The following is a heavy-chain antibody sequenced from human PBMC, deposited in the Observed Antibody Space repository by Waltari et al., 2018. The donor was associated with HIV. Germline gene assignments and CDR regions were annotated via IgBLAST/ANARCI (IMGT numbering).Heavy chain of an antibody. J-gene: IGHJ5*02. Sequence: QVQLVQSGAEVKKPGASVKVSCTASGYTFTDYYLHWVRRAPGQGLEWMGWINPKSGGTKYAQKFQGRVTMTTDTSISTAYMEVRMLISDDTAVYFCAGSHSSGWYVWFDPWGQGTLVTVS. V-gene: IGHV1-2*02. CDR1: GYTFTDYY. CDR3: AGSHSSGWYVWFDP. CDR2: INPKSGGT. D-gene: IGHD6-19*01.